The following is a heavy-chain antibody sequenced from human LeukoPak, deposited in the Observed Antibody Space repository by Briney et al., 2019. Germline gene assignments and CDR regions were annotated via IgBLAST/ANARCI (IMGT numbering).Heavy chain of an antibody. J-gene: IGHJ4*02. CDR3: AKDLTQLYLAFDY. V-gene: IGHV3-43*02. D-gene: IGHD5-18*01. CDR1: GFTFDDYA. Sequence: TGGSLRLSCAASGFTFDDYAMHWVRQAPEKGLEWVSLISDDGSRTYYADSVKGRFTISRDNSKNSLYLQMNSLRTEDTALYYCAKDLTQLYLAFDYWGQGTLVTVSS. CDR2: ISDDGSRT.